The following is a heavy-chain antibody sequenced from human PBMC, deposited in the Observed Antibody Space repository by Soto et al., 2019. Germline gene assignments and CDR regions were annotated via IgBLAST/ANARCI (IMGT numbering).Heavy chain of an antibody. CDR2: ISYDGSNK. J-gene: IGHJ6*02. D-gene: IGHD6-6*01. CDR3: ARMAEYSSSHRGYYYYGMDV. Sequence: GGSLRLSCAASGFTFSSYAMHWVRQAPGKXLEWVAVISYDGSNKYYADSVKGRFTISRDNSKNTLYLQMNSLRAEDTAVYYCARMAEYSSSHRGYYYYGMDVWGQGSTVTVSS. CDR1: GFTFSSYA. V-gene: IGHV3-30-3*01.